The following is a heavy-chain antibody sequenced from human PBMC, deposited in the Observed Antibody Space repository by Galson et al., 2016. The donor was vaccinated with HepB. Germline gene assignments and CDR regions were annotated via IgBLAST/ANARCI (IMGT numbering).Heavy chain of an antibody. V-gene: IGHV3-23*01. CDR1: GFTFSSYA. D-gene: IGHD3-16*01. CDR2: ISSRSTDI. CDR3: GKHGGFDY. J-gene: IGHJ4*02. Sequence: SLRLSCAASGFTFSSYAMSWVRQAPGKGLEWVSSISSRSTDIYYADFVKGRFTISRDNSKNTLYLYMDNLTAGDTAIYYCGKHGGFDYWGQGALVTVSS.